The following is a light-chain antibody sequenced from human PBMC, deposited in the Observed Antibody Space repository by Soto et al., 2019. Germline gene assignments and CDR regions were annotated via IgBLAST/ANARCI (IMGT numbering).Light chain of an antibody. Sequence: QSVLTQPASVSGSPGQSITISCTGTSSDVGGYNYVSWYQQHPGKAPKLMIYDVSNRPSGVSNRFSGSKSGNTASLTISGLQAEDEAYYYCSSYTSSSTLEGVFGGGTKVTVL. CDR3: SSYTSSSTLEGV. CDR1: SSDVGGYNY. J-gene: IGLJ2*01. CDR2: DVS. V-gene: IGLV2-14*01.